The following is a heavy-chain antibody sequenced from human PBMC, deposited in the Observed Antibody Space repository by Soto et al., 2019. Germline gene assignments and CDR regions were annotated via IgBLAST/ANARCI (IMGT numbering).Heavy chain of an antibody. J-gene: IGHJ4*02. CDR2: IFYSGST. CDR3: ARKTTVTTCFDY. CDR1: GGSISSGGYY. V-gene: IGHV4-31*03. Sequence: PSETLSLTCTVSGGSISSGGYYWSWIRQHPGKGLEWIGYIFYSGSTYYNPSLKSRATISVDTSKNQFSLKLSSVTAADTAVYYCARKTTVTTCFDYWGQGTLVTVSS. D-gene: IGHD4-17*01.